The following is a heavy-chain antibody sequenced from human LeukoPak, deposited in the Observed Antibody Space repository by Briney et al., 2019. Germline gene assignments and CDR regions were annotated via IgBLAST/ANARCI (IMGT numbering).Heavy chain of an antibody. D-gene: IGHD2-15*01. CDR3: ARRKYCSGGSCFAFDY. CDR1: GGSFSGYY. CDR2: INHSGST. J-gene: IGHJ4*02. Sequence: PSETLSPTCAVYGGSFSGYYWSWIRQPPGKGLEWIGEINHSGSTNYNPSLKSRVTISVDTSKNQFSLKLSSVTAADTAVYYCARRKYCSGGSCFAFDYWGQGTLVTVSS. V-gene: IGHV4-34*01.